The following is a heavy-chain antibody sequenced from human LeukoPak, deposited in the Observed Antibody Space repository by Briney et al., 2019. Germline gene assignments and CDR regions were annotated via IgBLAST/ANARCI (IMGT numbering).Heavy chain of an antibody. J-gene: IGHJ4*02. CDR3: ARGGGMVRGAADY. V-gene: IGHV4-59*01. D-gene: IGHD3-10*01. CDR2: LYYSGRP. CDR1: GGSISSYY. Sequence: SETLSLTCTVSGGSISSYYWSWIRQPPGKGLEWIGYLYYSGRPNYNPSLESRVTISVDTSKNQHSLKPSSVTAADTAVYYCARGGGMVRGAADYWGQGTLVTVSS.